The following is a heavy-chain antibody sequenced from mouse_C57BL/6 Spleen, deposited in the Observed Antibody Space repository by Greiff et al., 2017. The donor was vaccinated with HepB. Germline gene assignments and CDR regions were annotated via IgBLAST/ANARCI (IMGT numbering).Heavy chain of an antibody. CDR3: ARMDSSDYDYFDY. Sequence: QVHVKQSGSELRRPGSSVKLSCKNFDSEVLPIAYMCWVRQKPGHGFEWIGGILPSIGRTIYGEKFEDKATLDADTLSNTAYLELNSLTSEDSAIYYCARMDSSDYDYFDYCCQGTTLTVSS. CDR1: DSEVLPIAY. V-gene: IGHV15-2*01. D-gene: IGHD3-2*02. J-gene: IGHJ2*01. CDR2: ILPSIGRT.